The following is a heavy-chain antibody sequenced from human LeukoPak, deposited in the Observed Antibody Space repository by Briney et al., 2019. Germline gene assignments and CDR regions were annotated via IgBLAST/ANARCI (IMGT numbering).Heavy chain of an antibody. CDR2: IYYSGST. D-gene: IGHD1-26*01. Sequence: SETLSLTCTVSGGSISSYYWSWIRQPPGKGLEWIGYIYYSGSTNYNPSLKSRVTISVDASKNQFSLKLSSVTAADTAVYYCARDGSYGDYFDYWGQGTLVTASS. V-gene: IGHV4-59*01. J-gene: IGHJ4*02. CDR1: GGSISSYY. CDR3: ARDGSYGDYFDY.